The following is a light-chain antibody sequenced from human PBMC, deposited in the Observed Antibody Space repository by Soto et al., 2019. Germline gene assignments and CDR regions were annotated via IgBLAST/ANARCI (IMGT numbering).Light chain of an antibody. Sequence: QSVLTQPPSVSGAPGQRVTISCTGSSSNIGAGYDVHWYQQLPGTAPKLLIYGNSNRPSGVPDRFSGSKSGTSAALAITGLQAEDEAGYCCQSYGSSLSVSVFGGGTQLTVL. CDR3: QSYGSSLSVSV. CDR1: SSNIGAGYD. J-gene: IGLJ7*01. V-gene: IGLV1-40*01. CDR2: GNS.